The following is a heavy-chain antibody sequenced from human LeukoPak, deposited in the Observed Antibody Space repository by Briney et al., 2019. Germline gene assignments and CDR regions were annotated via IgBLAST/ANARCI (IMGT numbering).Heavy chain of an antibody. CDR1: GFTFSSYG. CDR3: AKGSDIVVVPAAIYA. J-gene: IGHJ5*02. Sequence: GSLRLSCAASGFTFSSYGMHWVRQAPGKGLEWVAFIRYDGSNKYYADSVKGRFTISRDNSKNTLYLQMNSLRAEDTAVYYCAKGSDIVVVPAAIYAWGQGTLVTVSS. D-gene: IGHD2-2*01. V-gene: IGHV3-30*02. CDR2: IRYDGSNK.